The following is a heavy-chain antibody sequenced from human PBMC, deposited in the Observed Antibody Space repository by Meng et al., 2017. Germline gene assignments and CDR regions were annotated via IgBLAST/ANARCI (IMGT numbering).Heavy chain of an antibody. CDR1: GGSISSGGYF. J-gene: IGHJ4*02. CDR2: MYPSGST. V-gene: IGHV4-31*03. D-gene: IGHD2-21*02. CDR3: ARDVTGHYYFDY. Sequence: GQLQESGPGLVKTSETLFLTCTGSGGSISSGGYFWGWIRQHPGKGLEWIGYMYPSGSTHYNPSQESRVTISIDTSKNQLSLELSSVTAADTAVYYCARDVTGHYYFDYWGQGTLVTVSS.